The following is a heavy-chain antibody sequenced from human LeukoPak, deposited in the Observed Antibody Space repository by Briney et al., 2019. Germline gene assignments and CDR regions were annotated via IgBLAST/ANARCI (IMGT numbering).Heavy chain of an antibody. CDR2: IYYSGST. D-gene: IGHD2-2*01. V-gene: IGHV4-39*01. CDR1: GGSISSTTYY. CDR3: ARSNLNIVVVPSLFDP. J-gene: IGHJ5*02. Sequence: SETLSLTCTVSGGSISSTTYYWGWIRQPPGKGLEWIGSIYYSGSTYYNPSLKSRDTISVDTSKNQFSLRLSSVTAADTAVYYCARSNLNIVVVPSLFDPWGQGTLVTVSS.